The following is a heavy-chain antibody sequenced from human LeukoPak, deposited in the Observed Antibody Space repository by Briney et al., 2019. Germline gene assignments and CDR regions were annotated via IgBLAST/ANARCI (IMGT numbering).Heavy chain of an antibody. V-gene: IGHV4-59*08. CDR1: GGSISSYY. CDR2: IYYSGST. J-gene: IGHJ2*01. Sequence: PSETLSLTCTVSGGSISSYYWSWIRQPPGKGLEWIGYIYYSGSTNYNPSLKSRVTISVDTSKNQFSLKLSSVTAADTAVYYCARHAPGIAAAGPGDWYFDLWGRGTLVTVSS. CDR3: ARHAPGIAAAGPGDWYFDL. D-gene: IGHD6-13*01.